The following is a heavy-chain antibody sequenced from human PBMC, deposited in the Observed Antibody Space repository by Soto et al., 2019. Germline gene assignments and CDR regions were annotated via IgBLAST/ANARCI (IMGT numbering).Heavy chain of an antibody. CDR3: AKKWLGSLITYCNSGDCHYAFDI. D-gene: IGHD2-21*02. CDR2: IRGGGDGT. CDR1: GFTFSNYA. V-gene: IGHV3-23*01. Sequence: EVQLLESGGGLVQPGGSLRLSCAASGFTFSNYAMTWVRQAPGKGLEWVSTIRGGGDGTFYADSVKGRFTISRDNTRNTVYLQINILIDEDTAVYYCAKKWLGSLITYCNSGDCHYAFDIWGQGTMVTVSS. J-gene: IGHJ3*02.